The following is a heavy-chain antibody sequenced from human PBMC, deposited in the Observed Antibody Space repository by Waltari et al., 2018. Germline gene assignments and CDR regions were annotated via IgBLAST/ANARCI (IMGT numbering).Heavy chain of an antibody. D-gene: IGHD4-17*01. CDR3: ARFPSTVTMVTPGFDF. V-gene: IGHV4-59*01. Sequence: PGLVKPSETLSLTCTVSGGSISTYYWSWIRQPPGKGLEWIGYIYSSGGTNYNPSLKSRVTISVDTSKNQCSLKLTSVTAADTAMYYCARFPSTVTMVTPGFDFWGQGTLVTVSS. CDR2: IYSSGGT. J-gene: IGHJ4*02. CDR1: GGSISTYY.